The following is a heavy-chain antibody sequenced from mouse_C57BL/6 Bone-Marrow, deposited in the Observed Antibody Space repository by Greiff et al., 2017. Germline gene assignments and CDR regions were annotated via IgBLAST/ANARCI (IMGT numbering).Heavy chain of an antibody. CDR3: ARSIYYGNVAWFAY. D-gene: IGHD2-1*01. J-gene: IGHJ3*01. CDR2: IDPSDSYT. CDR1: GYTFTSYW. Sequence: QVHVKQSGAELVKPGASVKLSCKASGYTFTSYWMQWVKQRPGQGLEWIGEIDPSDSYTNYNQKFKGKATLTVDTSSSTAYMQLSSLTSEDSAVYYCARSIYYGNVAWFAYWGQGTLVTVSA. V-gene: IGHV1-50*01.